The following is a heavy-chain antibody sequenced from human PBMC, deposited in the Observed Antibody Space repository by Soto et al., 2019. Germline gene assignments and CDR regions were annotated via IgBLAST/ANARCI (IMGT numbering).Heavy chain of an antibody. CDR2: ISAYNGNT. Sequence: SVKVSCKASGYTFTSYGISWVRQAPGQGLEWMGWISAYNGNTNYAQKLQGRVTMTTDTSTSTAYMELRSLRSDDTAVYYCARDTADYNYYYMDVWGKGTTVTGSS. CDR1: GYTFTSYG. D-gene: IGHD4-17*01. CDR3: ARDTADYNYYYMDV. J-gene: IGHJ6*03. V-gene: IGHV1-18*01.